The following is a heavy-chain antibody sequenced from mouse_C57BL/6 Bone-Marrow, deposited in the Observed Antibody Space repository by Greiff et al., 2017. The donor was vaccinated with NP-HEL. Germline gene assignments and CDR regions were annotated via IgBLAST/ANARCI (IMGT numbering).Heavy chain of an antibody. J-gene: IGHJ3*01. CDR3: ASPIYYYGSTFAY. CDR2: INPSSGYT. V-gene: IGHV1-7*01. D-gene: IGHD1-1*01. Sequence: QVQLQQSGAELAKPGASVKLSCKASGYTFTSYWMHWVKQRPGQGLEWIGYINPSSGYTKYNQKFKDKATLTADKSSSTAYMKLSSLTYEDSAVYYCASPIYYYGSTFAYWGQGTLVTVSA. CDR1: GYTFTSYW.